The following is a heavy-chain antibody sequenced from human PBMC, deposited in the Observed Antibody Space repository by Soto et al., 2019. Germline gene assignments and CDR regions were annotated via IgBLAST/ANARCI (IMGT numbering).Heavy chain of an antibody. V-gene: IGHV1-2*02. CDR3: ARDSSTSYLNDAFDI. Sequence: ASVKVSCKASGYTFTGYYMHWMRQAPGQGLEWMGWINPNSGGTNYAQKFQGRVTMTRDTSISTAYMELSRLRSDDPAVYYCARDSSTSYLNDAFDIWGQGTMVTVSS. D-gene: IGHD2-2*01. CDR1: GYTFTGYY. CDR2: INPNSGGT. J-gene: IGHJ3*02.